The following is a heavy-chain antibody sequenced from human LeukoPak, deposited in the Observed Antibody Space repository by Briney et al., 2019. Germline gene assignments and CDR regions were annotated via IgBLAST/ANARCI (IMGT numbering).Heavy chain of an antibody. D-gene: IGHD1-26*01. Sequence: SVKGRFTISRDNAKKSLYLQMNSLRAEDTALYHCARGGRVGATIIYWFDPWGQGTLVTVSS. CDR3: ARGGRVGATIIYWFDP. J-gene: IGHJ5*02. V-gene: IGHV3-20*01.